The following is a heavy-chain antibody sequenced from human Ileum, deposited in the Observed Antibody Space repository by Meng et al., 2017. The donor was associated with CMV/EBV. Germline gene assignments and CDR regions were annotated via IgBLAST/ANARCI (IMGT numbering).Heavy chain of an antibody. J-gene: IGHJ4*02. CDR1: TFSNYA. V-gene: IGHV1-69*06. Sequence: TFSNYAISWMRKAPGQGLEWMGGIITILVTANYAPKFQGRLTITADKSTTTAYMELSSLRSEDTAVYYCARDRYYDSSGYYFESAYWGEGTLVTVSS. CDR3: ARDRYYDSSGYYFESAY. D-gene: IGHD3-22*01. CDR2: IITILVTA.